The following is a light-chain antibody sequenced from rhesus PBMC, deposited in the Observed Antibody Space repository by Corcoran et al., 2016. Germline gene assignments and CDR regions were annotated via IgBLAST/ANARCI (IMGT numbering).Light chain of an antibody. CDR1: SNDIGGYNY. CDR3: SSYAGSNIYI. V-gene: IGLV2-32*02. Sequence: QAALTQPRSVSGSPGQSVTISCTGTSNDIGGYNYVSWYQQHPGTAPKLMISEVSKRPSGVSDRFSGSKSGNTASLTISGLQAEDEADYYCSSYAGSNIYIFGAGTRLIVL. J-gene: IGLJ1*01. CDR2: EVS.